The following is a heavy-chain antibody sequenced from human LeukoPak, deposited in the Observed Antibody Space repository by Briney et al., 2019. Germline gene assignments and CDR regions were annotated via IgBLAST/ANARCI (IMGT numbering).Heavy chain of an antibody. J-gene: IGHJ4*02. D-gene: IGHD1-1*01. V-gene: IGHV4-30-2*01. CDR1: GGSISSGGYY. CDR2: IYHSGST. Sequence: SRTLSLTCTVSGGSISSGGYYWSWIRQPPGKGLEWIGYIYHSGSTYYNPSLKSRVTISVDRSKNQFSLKLSSVTAADTAVYYCARGDEELNFFDYWGQGTLVTVSS. CDR3: ARGDEELNFFDY.